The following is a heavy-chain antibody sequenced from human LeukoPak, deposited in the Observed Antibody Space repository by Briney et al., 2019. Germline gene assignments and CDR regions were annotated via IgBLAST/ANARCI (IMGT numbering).Heavy chain of an antibody. D-gene: IGHD1-26*01. Sequence: SETLSLTCAVSGGSISSTNWWSWVRQPPGKGLEWIGEIYRSGTTNYNPSLKSRVTMSVDTSKKQFSLKLSSVTAADTAVYYCARVRGSSGSYEYYHYMDVWGKGTTVTISS. CDR1: GGSISSTNW. CDR3: ARVRGSSGSYEYYHYMDV. J-gene: IGHJ6*03. CDR2: IYRSGTT. V-gene: IGHV4-4*02.